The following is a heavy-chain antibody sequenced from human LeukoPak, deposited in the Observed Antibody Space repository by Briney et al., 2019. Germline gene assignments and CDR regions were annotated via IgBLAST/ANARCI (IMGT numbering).Heavy chain of an antibody. V-gene: IGHV4-38-2*02. CDR2: ISQSGNT. CDR3: ARSEINDYFKY. CDR1: GYSISSGYD. D-gene: IGHD3-16*01. Sequence: SETLSLTCTVSGYSISSGYDWGWMRQAPGKGLEWLGSISQSGNTYNNPSLKSRVTLSVDTSKNQVSMKLTSVTAADTAVYYCARSEINDYFKYWGQGILVTVST. J-gene: IGHJ4*02.